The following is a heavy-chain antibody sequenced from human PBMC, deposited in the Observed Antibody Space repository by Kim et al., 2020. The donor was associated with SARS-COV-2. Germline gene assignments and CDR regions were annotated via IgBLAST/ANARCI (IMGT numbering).Heavy chain of an antibody. V-gene: IGHV4-34*01. J-gene: IGHJ3*02. D-gene: IGHD3-10*01. CDR3: ARGSLLRYYYGSGDPCDI. CDR1: GGSFSGYY. Sequence: PSETLSLTCAVYGGSFSGYYWSWIRQPPGKGLEWIGEINHSGSTNYNPSLKSRVTISVDTSKNQFSLKLSSVTAADTAVYYCARGSLLRYYYGSGDPCDIWGQGTMVTVSS. CDR2: INHSGST.